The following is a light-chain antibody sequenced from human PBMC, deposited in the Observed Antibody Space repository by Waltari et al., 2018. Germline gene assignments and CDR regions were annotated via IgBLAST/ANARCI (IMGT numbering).Light chain of an antibody. CDR1: TGAVTSGHY. J-gene: IGLJ3*02. Sequence: QTVVTQEPSLTVSPGGTVTLTCASSTGAVTSGHYPNWFQQKPVQAPMTLIYSTNNKHSSTPARFSGSLLGGKAALTLSGVQPEDEADYYCLLYYGDPWVFGGGTKLTVL. CDR2: STN. CDR3: LLYYGDPWV. V-gene: IGLV7-43*01.